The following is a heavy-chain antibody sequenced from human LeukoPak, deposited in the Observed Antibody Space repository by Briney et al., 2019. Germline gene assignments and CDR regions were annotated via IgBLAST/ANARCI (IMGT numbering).Heavy chain of an antibody. CDR1: GGSFSGYY. V-gene: IGHV4-34*01. Sequence: SETLSLTCAVYGGSFSGYYWSWIRQPPGKGLEWIGEISHSGSTNYNPSLKSRVIISVDTSKNQFSLKLSSVTAADTAVYYCARGLSAIVYWGQGTLVTVSS. CDR3: ARGLSAIVY. CDR2: ISHSGST. J-gene: IGHJ4*02.